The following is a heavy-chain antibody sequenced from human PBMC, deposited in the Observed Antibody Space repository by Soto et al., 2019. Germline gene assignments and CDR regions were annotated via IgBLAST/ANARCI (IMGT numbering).Heavy chain of an antibody. V-gene: IGHV3-66*01. J-gene: IGHJ4*02. CDR2: ISSNAGT. Sequence: EVQLVESGGGLVQPGGSLRLSCAASGFAVSNYFMTWVRQAPGKGLEWVSVISSNAGTFYADSVKGRFTISRDSSKNTLDLQRVSLRVEDTAVYHCARDVLGGAYDFRHGGQGTLVTVSS. D-gene: IGHD3-3*01. CDR1: GFAVSNYF. CDR3: ARDVLGGAYDFRH.